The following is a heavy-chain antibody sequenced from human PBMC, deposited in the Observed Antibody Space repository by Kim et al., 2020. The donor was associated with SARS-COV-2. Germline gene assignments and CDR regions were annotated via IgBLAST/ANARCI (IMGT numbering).Heavy chain of an antibody. CDR3: ARLTYSLGCYWNDY. D-gene: IGHD3-10*01. J-gene: IGHJ4*02. V-gene: IGHV3-21*01. CDR2: ISSGSTYI. CDR1: GFTFSSFS. Sequence: GGSLRLSCAASGFTFSSFSMNWVRQAPGKGLEWVSSISSGSTYIYYADSVKGRFTISRDNAKNSLYLQMNSLRAEDTAVYYCARLTYSLGCYWNDYWGQGTLVTVSS.